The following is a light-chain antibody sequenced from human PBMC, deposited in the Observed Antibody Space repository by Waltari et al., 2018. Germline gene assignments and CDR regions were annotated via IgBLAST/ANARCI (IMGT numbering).Light chain of an antibody. J-gene: IGLJ2*01. V-gene: IGLV2-14*03. Sequence: QSALTQPASQPGQSITLSCPGRSSDIGGYNSVSWYQQHPDTAPKLILYDVTKRPSGVSHRFSASKSGNTASLSISGLQADDEAVYHCSSYAGSSTVVFGGGTKLTVL. CDR1: SSDIGGYNS. CDR3: SSYAGSSTVV. CDR2: DVT.